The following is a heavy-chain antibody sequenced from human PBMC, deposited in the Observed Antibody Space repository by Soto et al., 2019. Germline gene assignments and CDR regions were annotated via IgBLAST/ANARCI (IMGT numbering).Heavy chain of an antibody. D-gene: IGHD3-10*01. CDR2: IYYSGGT. CDR3: AKGVRGVPNWFDP. V-gene: IGHV4-31*03. Sequence: QAQLQESGPGLVRPSQTLSLSCTVSGGSISNSAYHWSWIRQHPEEGLEWIGYIYYSGGTYYSPSRKGRVPMSIGASKNQFSLKLSSVTAADTAVYSCAKGVRGVPNWFDPWGQGTLVTVSS. CDR1: GGSISNSAYH. J-gene: IGHJ5*02.